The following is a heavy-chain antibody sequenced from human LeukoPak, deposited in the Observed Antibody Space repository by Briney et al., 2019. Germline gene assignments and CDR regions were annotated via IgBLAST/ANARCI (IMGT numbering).Heavy chain of an antibody. CDR1: GYTFTSYA. D-gene: IGHD4-23*01. J-gene: IGHJ6*02. V-gene: IGHV1-3*01. CDR3: ARDGTVAGYDYGMDV. CDR2: INAGNGNT. Sequence: ASVKVSCKASGYTFTSYAMYWVRQVPGQRLEWMGWINAGNGNTKYSQKFQGRVTITRDTSASTAYMELSSLRSEDTAVYYCARDGTVAGYDYGMDVWGQGTTVTVSS.